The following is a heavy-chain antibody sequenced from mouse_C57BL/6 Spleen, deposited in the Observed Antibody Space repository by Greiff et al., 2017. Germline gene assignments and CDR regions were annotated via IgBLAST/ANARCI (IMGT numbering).Heavy chain of an antibody. J-gene: IGHJ2*01. V-gene: IGHV5-4*03. CDR2: ISDGGSYT. CDR1: GFTFSSYA. CDR3: ARSYGSSYDD. Sequence: EVKLMESGGGLVKPGGSLKLSCAASGFTFSSYAMSWVRQTPEKRLEWVATISDGGSYTYYPDNVKGRFTISRDNAKNNLYLQMSHLKSEDIAMYYCARSYGSSYDDWGQGTTLTVSS. D-gene: IGHD1-1*01.